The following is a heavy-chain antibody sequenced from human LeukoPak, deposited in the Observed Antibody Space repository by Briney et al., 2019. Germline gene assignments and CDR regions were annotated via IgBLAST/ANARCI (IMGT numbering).Heavy chain of an antibody. Sequence: SETLSLTCTVSGGSMSSHYWSWVRQPPGKALEWIGYIPHGGQTLSNPSLSSRVTISVDTSNHQFSLKLTSVTVADTAVYFCARDTYYTSGTYYIDYFDSWGQGALVTVSS. D-gene: IGHD3-10*01. CDR1: GGSMSSHY. J-gene: IGHJ4*02. CDR3: ARDTYYTSGTYYIDYFDS. V-gene: IGHV4-59*11. CDR2: IPHGGQT.